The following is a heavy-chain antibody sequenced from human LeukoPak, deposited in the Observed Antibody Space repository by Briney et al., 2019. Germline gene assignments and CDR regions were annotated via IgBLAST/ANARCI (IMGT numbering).Heavy chain of an antibody. Sequence: SETLSLTCAVYGGSFSGYYWSWIRQPPGKGLEWIGEINHSGSTNYNPSLKSRVTISVDTSKNQFSLKLSSVTAADTAVYYCARHGRAVYEEDWGQGTLVTVSS. V-gene: IGHV4-34*01. D-gene: IGHD1-14*01. CDR3: ARHGRAVYEED. J-gene: IGHJ4*02. CDR2: INHSGST. CDR1: GGSFSGYY.